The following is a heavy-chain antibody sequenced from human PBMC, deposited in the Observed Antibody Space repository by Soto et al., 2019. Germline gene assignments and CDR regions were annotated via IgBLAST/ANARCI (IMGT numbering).Heavy chain of an antibody. D-gene: IGHD6-13*01. CDR2: INHSGST. CDR1: GGSFSGYY. Sequence: PSETLSLTCAVYGGSFSGYYWSWIRQPPGKGLEWIGEINHSGSTNYNPSLKSRVTISVDTSKNQFSLKLSSVTAADTAVYYCARGLRWSRAAAGWCYFDYWGQGTLVTVSS. CDR3: ARGLRWSRAAAGWCYFDY. J-gene: IGHJ4*02. V-gene: IGHV4-34*01.